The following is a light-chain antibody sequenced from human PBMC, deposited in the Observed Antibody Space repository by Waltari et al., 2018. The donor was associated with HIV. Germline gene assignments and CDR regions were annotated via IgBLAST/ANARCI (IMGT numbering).Light chain of an antibody. J-gene: IGLJ2*01. Sequence: QSVLTQPPSVSGAPGQRVTLSCTGTRSNTRTPEVHWYQQLPGTAPRLLIYNTNSRPSGVPDRFSGSKSGTSASLAINGLQAEDEADYYCQSSDNTLSGSVFGGGTKLTVL. CDR3: QSSDNTLSGSV. CDR2: NTN. CDR1: RSNTRTPE. V-gene: IGLV1-40*01.